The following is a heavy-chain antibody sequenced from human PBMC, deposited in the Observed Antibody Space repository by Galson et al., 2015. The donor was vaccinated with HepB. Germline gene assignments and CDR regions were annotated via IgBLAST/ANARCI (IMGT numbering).Heavy chain of an antibody. J-gene: IGHJ6*02. CDR1: GFTFSSYG. D-gene: IGHD3-10*01. CDR2: IWYDGSNK. V-gene: IGHV3-33*08. Sequence: SLRLSCAASGFTFSSYGMHWVRQAPGKGLEWVAVIWYDGSNKYYADSVKGRFTISRDNSKNTLYLQMNSLRAEDTAVYYCARGIARSFRLDVWGQGTTVTVSS. CDR3: ARGIARSFRLDV.